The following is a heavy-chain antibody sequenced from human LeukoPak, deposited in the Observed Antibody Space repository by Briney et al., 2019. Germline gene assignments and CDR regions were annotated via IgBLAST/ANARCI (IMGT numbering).Heavy chain of an antibody. Sequence: GGSLRLSCAASGFTFSDYYMSWIRQAPGKGLEWASYISSSGSTIYYADSVKGRFTISRNNAKNSLYLQMNSLRAEDTAVYYCASNWNYGVFDYWGQGTLVTVSS. V-gene: IGHV3-11*01. CDR3: ASNWNYGVFDY. CDR2: ISSSGSTI. J-gene: IGHJ4*02. CDR1: GFTFSDYY. D-gene: IGHD1-7*01.